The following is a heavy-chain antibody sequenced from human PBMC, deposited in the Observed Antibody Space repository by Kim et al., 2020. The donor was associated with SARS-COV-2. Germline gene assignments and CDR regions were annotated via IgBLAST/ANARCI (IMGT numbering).Heavy chain of an antibody. V-gene: IGHV3-11*05. CDR3: ARDGLEERPFDY. Sequence: GGSLRLSCAASGFTFSDYYMSWIRQAPGKGLEWVSYISSSSSYTNYADSVKGRFTISRDNAKNSLYLQMNSLRAEDTAVYYCARDGLEERPFDYWGQGTLVTVSS. D-gene: IGHD3-3*01. CDR2: ISSSSSYT. CDR1: GFTFSDYY. J-gene: IGHJ4*02.